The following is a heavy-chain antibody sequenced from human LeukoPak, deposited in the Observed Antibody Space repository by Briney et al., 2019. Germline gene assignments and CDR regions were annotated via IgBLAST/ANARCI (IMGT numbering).Heavy chain of an antibody. Sequence: TSETLSLTCAVSGDFITNTNWWTWVRQPPGKGLQWIGEIYHSGNTNYNPSFKSRVTMSVDKSKNHSFLRLTSMTAADTAVYYCAQGGLAASGTRRRLDPWGQGTLVTVSS. J-gene: IGHJ5*02. D-gene: IGHD6-13*01. V-gene: IGHV4-4*02. CDR3: AQGGLAASGTRRRLDP. CDR2: IYHSGNT. CDR1: GDFITNTNW.